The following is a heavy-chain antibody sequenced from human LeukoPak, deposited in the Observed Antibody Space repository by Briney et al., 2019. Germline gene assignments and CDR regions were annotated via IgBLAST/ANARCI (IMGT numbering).Heavy chain of an antibody. Sequence: PSGTLSLTCAVSGGSISSSNWWSWVRQPPGKGLEWIGEIYHSGSTNYNPSLKSRVTISVDKSKNQFSLKLSAVTAADAAVYYWGKVMGPPLPAFEIRGPGTMVPVSS. J-gene: IGHJ3*02. CDR1: GGSISSSNW. D-gene: IGHD2-8*01. CDR2: IYHSGST. V-gene: IGHV4-4*02. CDR3: GKVMGPPLPAFEI.